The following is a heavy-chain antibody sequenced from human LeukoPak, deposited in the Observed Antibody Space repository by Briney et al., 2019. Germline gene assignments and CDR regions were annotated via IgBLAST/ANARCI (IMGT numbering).Heavy chain of an antibody. CDR2: ISAYNGNT. CDR3: ARDRSRTDHYYDSSGYYYYYGMDV. D-gene: IGHD3-22*01. CDR1: GYTFTSYA. V-gene: IGHV1-18*01. J-gene: IGHJ6*02. Sequence: ASVKVSCKASGYTFTSYAMHWVHQAPGQRLEWMGWISAYNGNTNYAQKLQGRVTMTTDTSTSTAYMELRSLRSDDTAVYYCARDRSRTDHYYDSSGYYYYYGMDVWGQGTTVTVSS.